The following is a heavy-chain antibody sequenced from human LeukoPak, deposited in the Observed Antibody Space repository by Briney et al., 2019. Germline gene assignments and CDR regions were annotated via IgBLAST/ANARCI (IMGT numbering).Heavy chain of an antibody. Sequence: PGRSLRLSCAASGFTFEDYAMHWVRHAPGKGLEGVSGISWNSGSIVYADSVKGRFTISRDNDKSSVHLQMNSLRAEDTALYYCTKDIDIAVAGTIGFDYWGQGTLVTVSS. CDR1: GFTFEDYA. V-gene: IGHV3-9*01. J-gene: IGHJ4*02. CDR3: TKDIDIAVAGTIGFDY. CDR2: ISWNSGSI. D-gene: IGHD6-19*01.